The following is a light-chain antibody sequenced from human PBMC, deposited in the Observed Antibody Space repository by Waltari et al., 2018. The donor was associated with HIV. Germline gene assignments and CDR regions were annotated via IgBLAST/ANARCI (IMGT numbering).Light chain of an antibody. Sequence: QSVLTQPPSTSGTPGQSVTITCSGSSSNIGSNFVYWYQQVPGTAPQLLISRNSQRPSGVPARFSGSKSGTSASLAISGLRAEDEADYYCAAWDDSLSGGVFGGGTKLTVL. CDR3: AAWDDSLSGGV. V-gene: IGLV1-47*01. CDR2: RNS. CDR1: SSNIGSNF. J-gene: IGLJ2*01.